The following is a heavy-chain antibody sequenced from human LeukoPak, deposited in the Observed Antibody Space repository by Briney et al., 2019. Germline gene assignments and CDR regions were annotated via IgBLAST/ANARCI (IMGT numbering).Heavy chain of an antibody. Sequence: GGSLRLSCAASGFTFDDYAMHWVRRAPGKGLEWVSGISWNSGSIGYADSVKGRFTISRDNAKNSLYLQLNSLRAEDTALYYCAKDLSSGWYGDAFDIWGQGTMVTVSS. J-gene: IGHJ3*02. CDR3: AKDLSSGWYGDAFDI. CDR1: GFTFDDYA. V-gene: IGHV3-9*01. D-gene: IGHD6-19*01. CDR2: ISWNSGSI.